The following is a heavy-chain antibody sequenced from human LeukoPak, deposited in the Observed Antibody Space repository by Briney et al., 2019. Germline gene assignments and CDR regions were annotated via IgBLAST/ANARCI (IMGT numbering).Heavy chain of an antibody. CDR1: GFTFSSYS. D-gene: IGHD3-22*01. Sequence: PGGSLRLSCAASGFTFSSYSMNWVRQAPGKGLEWVSYISSSSSTIYYADSVKGRFTISRDNAKNSLYLQMNSLRAEDTAVYYCARAYYGSSGYPFDYWGQGTLVTVSS. CDR3: ARAYYGSSGYPFDY. CDR2: ISSSSSTI. V-gene: IGHV3-48*01. J-gene: IGHJ4*02.